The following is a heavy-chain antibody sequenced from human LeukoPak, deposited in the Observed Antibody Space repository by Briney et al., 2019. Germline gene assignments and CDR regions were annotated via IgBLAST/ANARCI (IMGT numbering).Heavy chain of an antibody. V-gene: IGHV1-8*01. CDR1: GYTFTSYD. Sequence: ASVNVSCKASGYTFTSYDINWVRQATGQGLEWMGWMNPNSGNTGYAQKFQGRVTMTRNTSISTAYMELSSLRSEDTAVYYCARDRYDYVWGSYRFDYWGQGTLVTVSS. CDR3: ARDRYDYVWGSYRFDY. D-gene: IGHD3-16*02. CDR2: MNPNSGNT. J-gene: IGHJ4*02.